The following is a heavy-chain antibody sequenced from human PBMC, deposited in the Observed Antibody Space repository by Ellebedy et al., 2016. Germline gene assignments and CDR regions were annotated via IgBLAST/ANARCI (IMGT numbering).Heavy chain of an antibody. D-gene: IGHD3-10*01. CDR3: AKTSGWGYGEN. CDR2: VNTFSGNT. V-gene: IGHV1-18*04. CDR1: GYTFTTFS. J-gene: IGHJ4*02. Sequence: ASVKVSXKASGYTFTTFSITWVRQVPGQGLEWMGFVNTFSGNTKFAQKFQGRVSMITDSSTHIAYMDLRSLRSDDTAMYYCAKTSGWGYGENWGQGTLVTVSS.